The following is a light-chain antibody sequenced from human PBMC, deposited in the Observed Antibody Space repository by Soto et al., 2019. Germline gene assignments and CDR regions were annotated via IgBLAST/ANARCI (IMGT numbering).Light chain of an antibody. CDR1: SSTIGAGYD. J-gene: IGLJ3*02. CDR3: QSYDSSLSGWV. Sequence: QSVLTQPPSVSGAPGQRVTISCTGSSSTIGAGYDVHWYQQFPGTAPKLLIYTNNNRPSGVPDRFSGSKSATSASLAITGLQAEDEADYYCQSYDSSLSGWVFGGGTQLTVL. V-gene: IGLV1-40*01. CDR2: TNN.